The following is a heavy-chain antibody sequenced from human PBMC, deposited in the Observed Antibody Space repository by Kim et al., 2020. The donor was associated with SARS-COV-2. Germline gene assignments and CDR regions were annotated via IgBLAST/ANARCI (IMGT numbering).Heavy chain of an antibody. CDR2: SGGST. J-gene: IGHJ4*02. D-gene: IGHD3-16*02. Sequence: SGGSTSYAQKFQGRVTMTRDTSTSTVYMELSSLRSEDTAVYYCFIAYYDYWGQGTLVTVSS. V-gene: IGHV1-46*01. CDR3: FIAYYDY.